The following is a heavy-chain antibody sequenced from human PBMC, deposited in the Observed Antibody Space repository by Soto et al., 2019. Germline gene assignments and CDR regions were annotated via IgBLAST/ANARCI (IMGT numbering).Heavy chain of an antibody. CDR1: GFTVSNRF. V-gene: IGHV3-66*01. Sequence: GGSLRLSCAASGFTVSNRFVSWVRTAPGEGLEWVSIIKNSAGTDYADSVRGRFIISTDNSKNTVYLQMNSLRVEDTAVYYCVRDFLGVTASWVGFDIWGQGTKVTVSS. CDR3: VRDFLGVTASWVGFDI. CDR2: IKNSAGT. J-gene: IGHJ3*02. D-gene: IGHD2-21*02.